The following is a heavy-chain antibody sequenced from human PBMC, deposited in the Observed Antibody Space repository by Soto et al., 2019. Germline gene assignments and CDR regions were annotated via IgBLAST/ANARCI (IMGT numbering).Heavy chain of an antibody. J-gene: IGHJ4*02. V-gene: IGHV1-69*01. CDR1: GGTFSSYA. CDR2: IIPIFGTA. CDR3: ARGFLVHYYDSSGYYPFDY. Sequence: QVQLVQSGAEVKKPGSSVKVSCKASGGTFSSYAISWVRQAPGQGLEWMGGIIPIFGTANYAQKFQGRVTITADESTSTAYMGLSSLRSEDTAVYYCARGFLVHYYDSSGYYPFDYWGQGTLVTVSS. D-gene: IGHD3-22*01.